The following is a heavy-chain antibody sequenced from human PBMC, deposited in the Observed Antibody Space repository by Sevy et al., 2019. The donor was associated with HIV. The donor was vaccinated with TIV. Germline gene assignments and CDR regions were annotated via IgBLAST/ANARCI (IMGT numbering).Heavy chain of an antibody. Sequence: SETLSLTCTVSGASISSSGYYWGWIRQPPGKGLEWIASINYSGITFYNPSLKSRVTISADTSKYQFSLRLSSVTAADSCIYFCVGPKLTYIHGWHYLDYWGQGTVVTV. V-gene: IGHV4-39*01. CDR1: GASISSSGYY. D-gene: IGHD6-19*01. CDR3: VGPKLTYIHGWHYLDY. J-gene: IGHJ4*02. CDR2: INYSGIT.